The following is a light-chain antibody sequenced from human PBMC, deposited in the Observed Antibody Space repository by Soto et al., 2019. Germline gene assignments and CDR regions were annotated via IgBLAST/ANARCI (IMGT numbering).Light chain of an antibody. V-gene: IGLV2-23*02. CDR1: NSDVGSSVY. J-gene: IGLJ1*01. Sequence: QSVLTQPASVSGSPGQSISFSCAGSNSDVGSSVYVSWYRQHPGKAPQLIIYEVNKRPSAVSNRSSGTKYRNTDSLTISALLPEEEADYHCCSSGGSTTYVFGTRNKVTVL. CDR2: EVN. CDR3: CSSGGSTTYV.